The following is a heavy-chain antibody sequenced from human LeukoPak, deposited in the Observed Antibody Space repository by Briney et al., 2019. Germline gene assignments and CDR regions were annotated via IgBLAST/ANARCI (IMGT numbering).Heavy chain of an antibody. CDR3: ARGKGYFDY. J-gene: IGHJ4*02. V-gene: IGHV4-59*01. CDR2: IYYSGST. Sequence: PSETLSLICAVYGGSFSGYYWSWIRQPPGKGLEWIGYIYYSGSTNYNPSLKSRVTISVDTSKNQFSLNLKSVTAADTAVYYCARGKGYFDYWGQGTLVTVSS. CDR1: GGSFSGYY.